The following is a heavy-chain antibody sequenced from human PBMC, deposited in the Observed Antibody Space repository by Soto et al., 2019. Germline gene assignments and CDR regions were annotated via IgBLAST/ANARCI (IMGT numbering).Heavy chain of an antibody. V-gene: IGHV1-18*01. CDR3: ARDKGYSNPGSSYYMDV. CDR2: ISAYKGNT. J-gene: IGHJ6*03. D-gene: IGHD4-4*01. CDR1: GYTFTSYG. Sequence: ASVKVSCKASGYTFTSYGISWVRQAPGQGLEWMGWISAYKGNTNYAQKLQGRVTMTTDTSTSTAYMELRSLRSDDTAVYYCARDKGYSNPGSSYYMDVWGKGTTVPVSS.